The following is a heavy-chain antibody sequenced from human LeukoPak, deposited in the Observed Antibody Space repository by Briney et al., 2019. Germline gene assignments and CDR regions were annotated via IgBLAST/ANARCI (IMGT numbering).Heavy chain of an antibody. CDR1: GLIFDDYT. V-gene: IGHV3-15*01. Sequence: PGGSLRLSCAASGLIFDDYTMHWVRQAPGKGLEWVGRIKSKTDGGTTDYAAPVKGRFTISRDDSKNTLYLQMNSLKTEDTAVYYCTTDPVPLYDYVWGSYRTPTVSSWGQGTLVTVSS. D-gene: IGHD3-16*02. CDR3: TTDPVPLYDYVWGSYRTPTVSS. J-gene: IGHJ4*02. CDR2: IKSKTDGGTT.